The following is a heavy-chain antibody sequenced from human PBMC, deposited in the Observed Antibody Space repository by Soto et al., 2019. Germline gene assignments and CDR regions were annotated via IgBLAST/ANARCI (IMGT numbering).Heavy chain of an antibody. CDR3: ARDQGEYCSSTSCPSCYDYYGMDV. D-gene: IGHD2-2*01. J-gene: IGHJ6*02. CDR1: GGTFSSYA. V-gene: IGHV1-69*01. CDR2: IIPIFGTA. Sequence: QVQLVQSGAEVKKPGSSVKVSCKASGGTFSSYAISWVRQAPGQGLEWMGGIIPIFGTANYAQKFQGRVTISADESTSTAYMELSSLRSEDTAVYYCARDQGEYCSSTSCPSCYDYYGMDVWGQGTTVTVSS.